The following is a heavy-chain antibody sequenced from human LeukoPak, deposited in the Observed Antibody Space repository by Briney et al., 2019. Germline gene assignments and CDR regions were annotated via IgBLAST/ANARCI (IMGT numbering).Heavy chain of an antibody. CDR2: ISGSAGST. Sequence: GGSLRLSCAASRFTFSSYAMSWVCQAPGKGLEWVSTISGSAGSTHYADSVKGRFTISRDNSKNTLFLQMNSLRAEDTAVYYCAAFDFDYWGQGTLVTVSS. D-gene: IGHD2/OR15-2a*01. CDR1: RFTFSSYA. V-gene: IGHV3-23*01. CDR3: AAFDFDY. J-gene: IGHJ4*02.